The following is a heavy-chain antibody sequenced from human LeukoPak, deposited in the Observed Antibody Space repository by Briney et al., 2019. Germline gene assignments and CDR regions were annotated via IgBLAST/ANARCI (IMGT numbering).Heavy chain of an antibody. CDR3: AREGHTSYYYYGMDV. Sequence: ASVTVSCKASGYTFTVYYMHWVRQAPGQGLEWMGWINPNSGGTNYAQKFQGRVTMTRDTSISTAYMELSRLRSDDTAVYYCAREGHTSYYYYGMDVWGQGTTVTVSS. D-gene: IGHD2-2*02. J-gene: IGHJ6*02. CDR2: INPNSGGT. CDR1: GYTFTVYY. V-gene: IGHV1-2*02.